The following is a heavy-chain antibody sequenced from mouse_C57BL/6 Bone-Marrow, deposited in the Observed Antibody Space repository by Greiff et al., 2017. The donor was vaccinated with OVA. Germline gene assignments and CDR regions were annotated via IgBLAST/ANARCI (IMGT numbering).Heavy chain of an antibody. D-gene: IGHD1-1*01. Sequence: VQLQQSGAELMKPGASVKLSCKATGYTFTGYWIEWVKQRPGHGLEWIGEILPGSGSTNYTEKFKGKATFTADTSSNTAYMQLSSLTTEDSAIYYCARMWAVKDFDYWGQGTALTVSA. J-gene: IGHJ2*01. CDR3: ARMWAVKDFDY. CDR2: ILPGSGST. V-gene: IGHV1-9*01. CDR1: GYTFTGYW.